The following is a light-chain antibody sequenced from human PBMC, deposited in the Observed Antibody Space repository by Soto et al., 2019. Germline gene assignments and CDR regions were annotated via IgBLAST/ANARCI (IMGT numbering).Light chain of an antibody. V-gene: IGKV1-5*03. CDR1: QFMSVW. J-gene: IGKJ3*01. Sequence: DIPITQSPSTLSASVGDRVTITCRASQFMSVWLAWYQQKPGTAPKLLIYKASSLESGVPTRFSGSGSGTEFTLTISSLQPDDSATYYCQQYNSFPLTFGPGTKVDIK. CDR3: QQYNSFPLT. CDR2: KAS.